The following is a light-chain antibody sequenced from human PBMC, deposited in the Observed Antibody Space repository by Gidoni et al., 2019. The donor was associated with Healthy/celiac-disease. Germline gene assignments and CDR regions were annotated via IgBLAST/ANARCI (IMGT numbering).Light chain of an antibody. CDR2: DAS. V-gene: IGKV3-11*01. CDR1: QSVSSY. CDR3: QQRSNWPPVT. J-gene: IGKJ4*01. Sequence: EIVLTQSPATLPLSPGERATLACRASQSVSSYLAWYQQKPGQAPRLLIYDASNRATGIPARFSGSGSGTDFTLTISSLEPEEFAVYYCQQRSNWPPVTFGGGTKVEIK.